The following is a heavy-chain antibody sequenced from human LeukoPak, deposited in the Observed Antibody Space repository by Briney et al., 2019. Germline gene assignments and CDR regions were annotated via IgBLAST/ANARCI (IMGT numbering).Heavy chain of an antibody. J-gene: IGHJ4*02. CDR1: GDSVSISSIA. Sequence: SPTLSLTCAISGDSVSISSIAWNWIRLSPSRGLEWLGRTYYKSKWYNDYAVSVKSRININPDTSKNQFSLQLSSVTPEDTAVYYCARYNWNDGARYFDYWGQGILVTVSS. D-gene: IGHD1-20*01. CDR3: ARYNWNDGARYFDY. V-gene: IGHV6-1*01. CDR2: TYYKSKWYN.